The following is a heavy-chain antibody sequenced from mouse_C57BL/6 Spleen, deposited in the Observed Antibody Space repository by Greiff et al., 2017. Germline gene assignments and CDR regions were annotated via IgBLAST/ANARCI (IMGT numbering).Heavy chain of an antibody. D-gene: IGHD4-1*01. CDR2: IDPENGDP. J-gene: IGHJ2*01. V-gene: IGHV14-4*01. CDR3: TRNWDGGY. CDR1: GFNIKDDY. Sequence: EVQLQQSGAELVRLGASVKLSCTASGFNIKDDYMHWVKQRPEQGLEWIGWIDPENGDPEYASKFQGKATITADTSSNTADLQLSSLTSEDTAVYYGTRNWDGGYWGQGTTLTVSS.